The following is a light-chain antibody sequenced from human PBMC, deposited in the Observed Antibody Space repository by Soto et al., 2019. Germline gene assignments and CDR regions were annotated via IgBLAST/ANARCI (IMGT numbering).Light chain of an antibody. CDR3: LQDYNYPHT. V-gene: IGKV1-6*01. CDR2: GAS. Sequence: SALSASVGDRVTITCRASQGIRDDLGWYQQKPGEAPKALIYGASNLQSGVPSRFSASGSGTDFTLTISSLQPEDFATYYCLQDYNYPHTFGQGTKVDIK. CDR1: QGIRDD. J-gene: IGKJ2*01.